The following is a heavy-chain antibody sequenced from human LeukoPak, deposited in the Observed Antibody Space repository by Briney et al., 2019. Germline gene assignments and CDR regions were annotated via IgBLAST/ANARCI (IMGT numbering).Heavy chain of an antibody. CDR2: IDGSGSST. J-gene: IGHJ4*02. V-gene: IGHV3-23*01. Sequence: PGGSLRLSXAASGFTFSNYAMSWVRQAPAKGLEWVSTIDGSGSSTFYAEPVKGRFTISRDSYKNTLYLQMNSLRAEDTAVYYCAKDLTARPRAFDYWGQGTLVTVSS. CDR1: GFTFSNYA. D-gene: IGHD6-6*01. CDR3: AKDLTARPRAFDY.